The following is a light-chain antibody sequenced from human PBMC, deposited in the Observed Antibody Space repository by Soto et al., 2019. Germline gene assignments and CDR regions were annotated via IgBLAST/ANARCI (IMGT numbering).Light chain of an antibody. CDR2: DAS. CDR3: QKYSHLIT. Sequence: DIRVTLSPASLSAPAGDRVTITFQASQDISNFLNGYRQKPGEAPNLQSYDASTLETGVPSRFSGSGSGTDFTFTISSLQPDDIATCYCQKYSHLITFGQGTRLDNK. V-gene: IGKV1-33*01. CDR1: QDISNF. J-gene: IGKJ5*01.